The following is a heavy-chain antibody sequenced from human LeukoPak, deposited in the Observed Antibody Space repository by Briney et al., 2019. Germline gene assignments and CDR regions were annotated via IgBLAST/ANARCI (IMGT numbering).Heavy chain of an antibody. CDR2: IYYSGST. D-gene: IGHD6-13*01. V-gene: IGHV4-30-4*08. CDR1: GGSISSGDYY. J-gene: IGHJ4*02. Sequence: SETLSLTCTVSGGSISSGDYYWSWIRQPPGKGLEWIGYIYYSGSTYYNPSLKSRVTISVDTSKNQFSLKLSSVTAADTAVYYCARYSSWYYFDYWGQGTRVTVSS. CDR3: ARYSSWYYFDY.